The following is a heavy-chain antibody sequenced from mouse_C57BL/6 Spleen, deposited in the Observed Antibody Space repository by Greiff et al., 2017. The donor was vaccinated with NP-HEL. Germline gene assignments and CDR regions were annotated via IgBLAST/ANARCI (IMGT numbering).Heavy chain of an antibody. CDR3: ARSPSYYSNYGAY. J-gene: IGHJ3*01. CDR1: GYAFSSSW. V-gene: IGHV1-82*01. CDR2: IYPGDGDT. D-gene: IGHD2-5*01. Sequence: QVQLKQSGPELVKPGASVKISCKASGYAFSSSWMNWVQQWPGKGLEWIGRIYPGDGDTNYNGKFKGKATLTADKSSSTAYMQLSSLTSEYSAVYFCARSPSYYSNYGAYWGPGTLVTVSA.